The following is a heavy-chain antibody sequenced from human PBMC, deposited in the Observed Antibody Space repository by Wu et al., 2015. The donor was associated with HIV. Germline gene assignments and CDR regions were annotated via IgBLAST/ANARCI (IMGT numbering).Heavy chain of an antibody. D-gene: IGHD2-2*01. V-gene: IGHV4-30-4*08. Sequence: QVQLVESGPGLVKPSQTLYLTCTVSGGSINSGAYYWSWIRQPPGKGLEWIGHMYYSGSTYYNPSLQSRVTIAADSSNNQFSLKLNSVTAADTAIYYCAREAPDDIVIVPSAIYYYYMDVWGSGTTVTVSS. CDR3: AREAPDDIVIVPSAIYYYYMDV. CDR1: GGSINSGAYY. J-gene: IGHJ6*03. CDR2: MYYSGST.